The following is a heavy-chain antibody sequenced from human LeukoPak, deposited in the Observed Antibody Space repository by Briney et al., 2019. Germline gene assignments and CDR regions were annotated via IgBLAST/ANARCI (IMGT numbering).Heavy chain of an antibody. CDR3: ARDSPYDSSGYYTAFDI. Sequence: SQTLSLTCTVSGGSISSGGYSWSWIRQHPGKGLEWIGYIYYSGSTYYNPSLKSRVTISVDTSKNQFSLKLSSVTAADTAVYYCARDSPYDSSGYYTAFDIWGQGTMVTVSS. CDR1: GGSISSGGYS. CDR2: IYYSGST. D-gene: IGHD3-22*01. V-gene: IGHV4-31*03. J-gene: IGHJ3*02.